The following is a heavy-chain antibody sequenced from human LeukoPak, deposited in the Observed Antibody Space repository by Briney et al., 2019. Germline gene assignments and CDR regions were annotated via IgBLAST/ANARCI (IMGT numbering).Heavy chain of an antibody. CDR2: TYYSGST. D-gene: IGHD3-10*01. CDR3: ARRRWDIWFGELLGWFDP. CDR1: GGSISSSSYY. V-gene: IGHV4-39*01. J-gene: IGHJ5*02. Sequence: SETLSLTCTVSGGSISSSSYYWGWIRQPPGKGLEWIGSTYYSGSTYYNPSLKSRVTISVDTSKNQFSLKLSSVTAADTAVYYCARRRWDIWFGELLGWFDPWGQGTLVTVSS.